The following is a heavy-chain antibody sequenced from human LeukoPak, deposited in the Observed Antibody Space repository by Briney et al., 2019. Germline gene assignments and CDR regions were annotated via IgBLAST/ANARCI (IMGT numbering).Heavy chain of an antibody. V-gene: IGHV3-15*01. Sequence: PGGALRLSCAASGFTFSNAWISWVRHAPGKGLERGGRIKIKTDGGTTDYAAPVKGRLTISRDDSKNTLYLQMNSLKTEDTAVYYCTTEMGAVDASDIWGQGTMVTVSS. CDR3: TTEMGAVDASDI. CDR2: IKIKTDGGTT. CDR1: GFTFSNAW. D-gene: IGHD1-26*01. J-gene: IGHJ3*02.